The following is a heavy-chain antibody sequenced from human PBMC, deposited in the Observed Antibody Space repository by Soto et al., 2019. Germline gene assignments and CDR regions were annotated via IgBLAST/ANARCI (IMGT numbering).Heavy chain of an antibody. D-gene: IGHD6-13*01. CDR2: ISGSGGST. V-gene: IGHV3-23*01. J-gene: IGHJ5*02. Sequence: LRLSCAASGFTFSSYAMSWVRQAPGKGLEWVSAISGSGGSTYYADSVKSRVTVSVDTSKNQFSLKLDSVTAADTAVYYCARQAAAPGIDLWFDPWGQGTLVTVSS. CDR3: ARQAAAPGIDLWFDP. CDR1: GFTFSSYA.